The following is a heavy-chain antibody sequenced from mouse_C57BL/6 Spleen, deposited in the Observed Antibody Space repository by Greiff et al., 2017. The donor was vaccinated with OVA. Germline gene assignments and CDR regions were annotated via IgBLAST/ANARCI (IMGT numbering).Heavy chain of an antibody. D-gene: IGHD2-2*01. CDR1: GYSITSGYY. Sequence: EVQLQESGPGLVKPSQSLSLTCSVTGYSITSGYYWNWIRQFPGNNLEWMGYISYDGSNNYNPSLKNRISITRDTSKNQFFLKLNSVTTEDTATYYCARDGYHYFDYWGQGTTLTVSS. CDR2: ISYDGSN. CDR3: ARDGYHYFDY. J-gene: IGHJ2*01. V-gene: IGHV3-6*01.